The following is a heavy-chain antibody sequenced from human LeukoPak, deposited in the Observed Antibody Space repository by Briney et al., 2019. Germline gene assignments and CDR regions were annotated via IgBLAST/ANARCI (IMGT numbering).Heavy chain of an antibody. V-gene: IGHV4-59*01. CDR1: GGSISVYY. Sequence: SETLSLTCTVSGGSISVYYCNWIRQPPGKGLEWIGYIYYSGSTNYNPSLKSRVTISVDTSKNQFSLKLSSVTAADTAVYYCARGPDRFDPWGQGTLVTVSS. D-gene: IGHD3-9*01. CDR3: ARGPDRFDP. CDR2: IYYSGST. J-gene: IGHJ5*02.